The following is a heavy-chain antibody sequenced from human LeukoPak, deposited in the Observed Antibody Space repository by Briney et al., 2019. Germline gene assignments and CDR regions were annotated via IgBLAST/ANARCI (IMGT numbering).Heavy chain of an antibody. J-gene: IGHJ5*02. CDR2: ISGSGGST. D-gene: IGHD6-13*01. CDR3: AKDQRGSSSQRGDWFDP. Sequence: GGSLRLSCAASGFTVSSYAMSWVRQAPGKGLEWVSAISGSGGSTYYADSVKGRFTISRDNSKNTLYLQMNSLRAEDTAVYYCAKDQRGSSSQRGDWFDPWGQGTLVTVSS. CDR1: GFTVSSYA. V-gene: IGHV3-23*01.